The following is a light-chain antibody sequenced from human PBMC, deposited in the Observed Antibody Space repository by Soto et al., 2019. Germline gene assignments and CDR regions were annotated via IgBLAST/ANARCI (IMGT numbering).Light chain of an antibody. CDR2: AAS. Sequence: AIQMTQSPSSLSASIGDRVTLTCRASQGIKNDLGWYQQKPGKAPKVLIYAASSLQSGVPSRFSGSGSGTDFTLTISSLQPEDFATYYCLQDYNYPLTFGGGTKVDIK. J-gene: IGKJ4*01. CDR3: LQDYNYPLT. V-gene: IGKV1-6*01. CDR1: QGIKND.